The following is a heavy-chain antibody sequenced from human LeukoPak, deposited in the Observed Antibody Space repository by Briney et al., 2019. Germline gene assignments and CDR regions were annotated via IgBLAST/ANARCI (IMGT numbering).Heavy chain of an antibody. D-gene: IGHD3-3*01. V-gene: IGHV4-34*01. J-gene: IGHJ5*02. Sequence: SETLSLTCAVYGGSFSGYSWNWIRQPPVKGLEWIGEINHSGGTNYNPSLKSRVTISVDTSKKQFSLKLSSVTAADSAIYYCARHTIFCSFINCSPFDPWGQGTLVTVSS. CDR1: GGSFSGYS. CDR3: ARHTIFCSFINCSPFDP. CDR2: INHSGGT.